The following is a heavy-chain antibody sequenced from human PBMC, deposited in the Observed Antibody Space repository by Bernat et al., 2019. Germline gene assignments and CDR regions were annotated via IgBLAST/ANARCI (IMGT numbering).Heavy chain of an antibody. CDR2: IYYSGRT. J-gene: IGHJ4*02. CDR1: GGSISSGDYY. Sequence: QVQLQESGPGLVKHSQTLSLTCTVSGGSISSGDYYWSWIRQPPGKGLEWIGYIYYSGRTYYNPSLKSRVTISVDTSKNQFSLKLSSVTAADTAVYYCARVRDGDLNFDYWGQGTLVTVSS. V-gene: IGHV4-30-4*01. D-gene: IGHD4-17*01. CDR3: ARVRDGDLNFDY.